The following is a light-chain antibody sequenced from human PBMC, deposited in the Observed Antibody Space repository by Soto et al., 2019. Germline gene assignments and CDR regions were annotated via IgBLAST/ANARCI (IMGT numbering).Light chain of an antibody. Sequence: QSALTQPPSASGSPGQSVTISCTGTSSDVGAYKYVSWYQQYPGKAPKLMIYEVTKRPSGVPDRSSGSKSGNTASLTVSGLQVKDEADYYCTSYVGNDIWVFGGGTKLTVL. CDR1: SSDVGAYKY. CDR2: EVT. V-gene: IGLV2-8*01. CDR3: TSYVGNDIWV. J-gene: IGLJ3*02.